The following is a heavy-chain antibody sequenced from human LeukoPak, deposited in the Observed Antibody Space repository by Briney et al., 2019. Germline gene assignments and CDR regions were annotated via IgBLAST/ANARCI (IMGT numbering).Heavy chain of an antibody. D-gene: IGHD6-19*01. CDR1: GFTFSRYW. J-gene: IGHJ6*03. Sequence: GGSLRLPCAASGFTFSRYWMSWIRQAPGKGLEWVANIKQDGSEKYYVDSVKGRFTISRDNAKNSLYLQMNSLRAEDTAVYYCASVSITVAERDYMDVWGKGTTVTVSS. CDR2: IKQDGSEK. CDR3: ASVSITVAERDYMDV. V-gene: IGHV3-7*01.